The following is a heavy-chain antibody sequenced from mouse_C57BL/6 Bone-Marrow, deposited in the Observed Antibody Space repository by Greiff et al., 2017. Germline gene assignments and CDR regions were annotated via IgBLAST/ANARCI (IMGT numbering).Heavy chain of an antibody. V-gene: IGHV1-7*01. CDR2: INPSSGYT. CDR3: ARSWLLFFDY. CDR1: GYTFTSYW. Sequence: VQLQQSGAELAKPGASVKLSCKASGYTFTSYWMHWVKQRPGQGLEWIGYINPSSGYTKYNQKFKDQATLTADKSSSTAYMQLSSLTYEDSAVYYCARSWLLFFDYWGQGTTLTVSS. J-gene: IGHJ2*01. D-gene: IGHD2-3*01.